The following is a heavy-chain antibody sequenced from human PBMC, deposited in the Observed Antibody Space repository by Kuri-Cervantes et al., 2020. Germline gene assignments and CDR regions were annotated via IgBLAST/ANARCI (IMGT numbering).Heavy chain of an antibody. CDR1: GITFSSYW. CDR2: IKSKTDGGTT. V-gene: IGHV3-15*01. D-gene: IGHD1-26*01. J-gene: IGHJ5*02. CDR3: TTEPRWEPQTDH. Sequence: GESLKISCEASGITFSSYWMTWVRQAPGKGLQWVGRIKSKTDGGTTEYAAPVKGRFTISRDDSENTLYLQMNSLKTEDTAVYYCTTEPRWEPQTDHWGQGTLVTVSS.